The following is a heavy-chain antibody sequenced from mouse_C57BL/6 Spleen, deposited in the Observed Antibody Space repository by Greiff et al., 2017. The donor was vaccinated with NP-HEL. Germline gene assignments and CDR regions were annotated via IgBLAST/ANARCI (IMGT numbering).Heavy chain of an antibody. CDR1: GYAFTSYL. V-gene: IGHV1-54*01. D-gene: IGHD1-1*02. J-gene: IGHJ2*01. CDR2: INPGSGGT. CDR3: ARRITTVVAPFDY. Sequence: VQLVESGAELVRPGTSVKVSSKASGYAFTSYLIEWVKQRPGQGLEWIGVINPGSGGTNYNEKFKGKATLTADKSSSTAYMQLSSLTSEDSAVYFCARRITTVVAPFDYWGQGTTLTVSS.